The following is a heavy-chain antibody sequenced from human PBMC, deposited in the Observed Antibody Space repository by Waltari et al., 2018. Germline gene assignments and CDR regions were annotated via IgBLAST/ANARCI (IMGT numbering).Heavy chain of an antibody. CDR2: IYNSGST. Sequence: QVQLQESGPGLVKPSETLSLTCTVSGGYISRYYWSWIRQPAGKGLGWIGRIYNSGSTNYNPSLKRRVTMSVETSKNQFSLKLGSVTAADTAVYYCAGAEWELLPDDYWGQGTLVTVSS. J-gene: IGHJ4*02. CDR3: AGAEWELLPDDY. CDR1: GGYISRYY. V-gene: IGHV4-4*07. D-gene: IGHD1-26*01.